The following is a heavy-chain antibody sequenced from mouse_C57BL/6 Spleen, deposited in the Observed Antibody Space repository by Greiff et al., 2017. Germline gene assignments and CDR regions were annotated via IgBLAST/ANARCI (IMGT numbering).Heavy chain of an antibody. CDR1: GYTFTDYY. CDR3: ARTPYDYDYAMDD. J-gene: IGHJ4*01. Sequence: EVQLQESGPELVKPGASVKISCKASGYTFTDYYMNWVKQSRGKSLEWIGDINPNNGGTSYNQKFKGKATLTVDKSSSTAYMELRSLTSEDSAVYYCARTPYDYDYAMDDWGQGTSVTVSS. V-gene: IGHV1-26*01. CDR2: INPNNGGT. D-gene: IGHD2-4*01.